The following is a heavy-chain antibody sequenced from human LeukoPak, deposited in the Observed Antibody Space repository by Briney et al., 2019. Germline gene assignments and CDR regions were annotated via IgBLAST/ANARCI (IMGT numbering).Heavy chain of an antibody. V-gene: IGHV5-51*01. CDR2: IYPGDSDT. J-gene: IGHJ6*03. CDR3: ATQTISSGSYYYYYYMDV. D-gene: IGHD1-26*01. CDR1: GYSFTSYW. Sequence: GESLKISCKGSGYSFTSYWIGWVRQMPGKGLEWMGIIYPGDSDTRYSPSFQGQVTISADKSISTAYLQWSSLKASDTATYYCATQTISSGSYYYYYYMDVWGKGTTVTVSS.